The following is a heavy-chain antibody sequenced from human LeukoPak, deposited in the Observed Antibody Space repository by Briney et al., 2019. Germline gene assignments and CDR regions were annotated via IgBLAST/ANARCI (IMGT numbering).Heavy chain of an antibody. Sequence: SETLSLTCAVYGGSFSGYYWSWIRQPPGKGLEWIGELNHSGSTNYNPSLKSQVTISVDTSKNQFSLELSSVTAADTAVYYCARGARSPYSSSWYNYWGQGTLVTVSS. CDR3: ARGARSPYSSSWYNY. CDR2: LNHSGST. CDR1: GGSFSGYY. J-gene: IGHJ4*02. D-gene: IGHD6-13*01. V-gene: IGHV4-34*01.